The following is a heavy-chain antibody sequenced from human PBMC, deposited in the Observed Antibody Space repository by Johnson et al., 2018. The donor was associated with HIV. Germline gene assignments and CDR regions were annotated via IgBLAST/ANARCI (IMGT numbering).Heavy chain of an antibody. CDR1: GIIVTGNF. CDR2: IYSGGST. J-gene: IGHJ3*02. Sequence: MLLVESGGGLVQPGRSLRLSCAASGIIVTGNFMSWVRQAPGKGLEWVSVIYSGGSTYYADSVKGRFTISRDNSKNTLYLQMNSLRAEDTAVYYCAKAHGFGEFMIAFDIWGQGTMVTVSS. CDR3: AKAHGFGEFMIAFDI. V-gene: IGHV3-66*01. D-gene: IGHD3-10*01.